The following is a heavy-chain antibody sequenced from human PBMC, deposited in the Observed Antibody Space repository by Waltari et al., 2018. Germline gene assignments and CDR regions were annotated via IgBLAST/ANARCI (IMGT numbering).Heavy chain of an antibody. V-gene: IGHV3-21*02. CDR3: ARDGTRSSWPPNCFDP. D-gene: IGHD6-13*01. Sequence: EVQLVESGGGLVKPGGFLRLSCAASGFDFSSYNMNWFPQAPGKGLECVSSISASTTFIYYADSVRGRFTISRDNAKSSLYLQMNSLGPDDTAVYYCARDGTRSSWPPNCFDPWGQGTLVTVSS. CDR2: ISASTTFI. CDR1: GFDFSSYN. J-gene: IGHJ5*02.